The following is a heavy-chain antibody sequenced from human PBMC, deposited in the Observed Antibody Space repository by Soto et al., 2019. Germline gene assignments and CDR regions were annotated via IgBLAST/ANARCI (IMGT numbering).Heavy chain of an antibody. CDR1: GGSFSSYS. CDR2: VNHSGST. Sequence: QVQLQQWGAGLLKPSETLSLTCAVYGGSFSSYSCSWILQSPAKGLEWIGEVNHSGSTNYNPPLKRRVTISVDTSTSHFSLKLTAITAADRAVYCCARGGGYDYLDYYYGMDVWGKGTTVTVSS. CDR3: ARGGGYDYLDYYYGMDV. J-gene: IGHJ6*04. V-gene: IGHV4-34*01. D-gene: IGHD5-12*01.